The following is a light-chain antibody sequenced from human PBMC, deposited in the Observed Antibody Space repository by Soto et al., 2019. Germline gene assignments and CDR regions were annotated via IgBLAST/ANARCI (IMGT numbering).Light chain of an antibody. Sequence: IVLTQSPGTVSLSPGERATLPCRASQSVSNNYLAWYQQKPGQAPRLLIYGASNRATGIPDRFSGSGSGTEFTLVISGLQPDDFATYYCQEALNEPWTFGQGTKVDIK. J-gene: IGKJ1*01. CDR1: QSVSNNY. V-gene: IGKV3-20*01. CDR2: GAS. CDR3: QEALNEPWT.